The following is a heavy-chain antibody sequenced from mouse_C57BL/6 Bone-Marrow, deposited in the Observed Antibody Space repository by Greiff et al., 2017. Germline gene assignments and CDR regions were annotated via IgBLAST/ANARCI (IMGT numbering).Heavy chain of an antibody. Sequence: QVQLQQSGAELARPGASVKLSCKASGYTFTSYGISWVKQRTGQGLEWIGEIYPRSGNTYYNEKFKGKATLTADKSSITAYMELRRLTSEDSAVYFCVGGDGPWFAYWGQGTLVTVSA. D-gene: IGHD1-1*02. V-gene: IGHV1-81*01. CDR3: VGGDGPWFAY. J-gene: IGHJ3*01. CDR1: GYTFTSYG. CDR2: IYPRSGNT.